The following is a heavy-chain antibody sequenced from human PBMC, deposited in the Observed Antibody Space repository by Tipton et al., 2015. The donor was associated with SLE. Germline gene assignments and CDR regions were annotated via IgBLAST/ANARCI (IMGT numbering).Heavy chain of an antibody. V-gene: IGHV4-59*01. Sequence: TLSLTCTVSGGSLSRYYWSWIRQTPGGGLEWIGYIHFSGRTNYNPSLKSRVSISVDTSNNQFSLKLSSVTAADTAVYYCARIEGAYDQFYFDFWGQGTLVTVSS. CDR2: IHFSGRT. CDR1: GGSLSRYY. J-gene: IGHJ4*02. CDR3: ARIEGAYDQFYFDF. D-gene: IGHD5-12*01.